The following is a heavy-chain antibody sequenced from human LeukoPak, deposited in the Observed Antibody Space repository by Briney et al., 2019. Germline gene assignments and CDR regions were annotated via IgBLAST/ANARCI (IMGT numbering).Heavy chain of an antibody. CDR3: ATVAAADDY. Sequence: SETLSLTCTVSGGSISSYYWSWIRQPPGKGLEWIGEINHSGSTNYNPSLKSRVTISVDTSKNQFSLKLSSVTAADTAVYYCATVAAADDYWGQGTLVTVSS. V-gene: IGHV4-34*01. D-gene: IGHD6-13*01. J-gene: IGHJ4*02. CDR1: GGSISSYY. CDR2: INHSGST.